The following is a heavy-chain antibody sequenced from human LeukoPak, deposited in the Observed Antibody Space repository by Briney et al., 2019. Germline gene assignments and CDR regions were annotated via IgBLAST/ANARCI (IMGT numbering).Heavy chain of an antibody. V-gene: IGHV4-59*08. D-gene: IGHD4-23*01. CDR1: GGSINSYY. CDR2: IYYSGST. J-gene: IGHJ4*02. CDR3: ARSGGVVSFDY. Sequence: SETLSLTCTVSGGSINSYYWSWIRQPPGKGLEWIGYIYYSGSTNYNPSLKSRVTISVDTSKNQFSLKLSSVTAADTAVYYCARSGGVVSFDYWGQGTLVTVSS.